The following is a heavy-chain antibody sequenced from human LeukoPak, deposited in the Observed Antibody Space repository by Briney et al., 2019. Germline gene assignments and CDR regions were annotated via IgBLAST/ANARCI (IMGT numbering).Heavy chain of an antibody. J-gene: IGHJ6*02. D-gene: IGHD3-3*01. CDR3: AKDGGGSLEWLPPMDV. Sequence: GGSLRLSCAASGFTFSSHAMGWVRQAPGKGLEWVSSITGSGASTYYGDSVKGRFTISRDNSKNTLYLQMNRLRAEDTAVYYCAKDGGGSLEWLPPMDVWGQGTTVTVSS. CDR2: ITGSGAST. CDR1: GFTFSSHA. V-gene: IGHV3-23*01.